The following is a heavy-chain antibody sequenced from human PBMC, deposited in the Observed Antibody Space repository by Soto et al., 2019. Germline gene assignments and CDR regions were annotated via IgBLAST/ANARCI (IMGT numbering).Heavy chain of an antibody. CDR2: ISSSGSTI. CDR3: ARDRPPLLRYFDWQGLYGMDV. V-gene: IGHV3-48*03. D-gene: IGHD3-9*01. J-gene: IGHJ6*02. Sequence: LRLSCAASGFTFSSYEMNWVRQAPGKGLEWVSYISSSGSTIYYADSVKGRFTISRDNAKNSLYLQMNSLRAEDTAVYYCARDRPPLLRYFDWQGLYGMDVWGQGTTVTVSS. CDR1: GFTFSSYE.